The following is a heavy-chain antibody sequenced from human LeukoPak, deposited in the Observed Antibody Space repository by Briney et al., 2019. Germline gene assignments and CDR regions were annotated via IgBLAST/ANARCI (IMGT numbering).Heavy chain of an antibody. V-gene: IGHV3-21*01. CDR3: ARDGCSSTSCQGYNFDY. J-gene: IGHJ4*02. CDR1: GFTFSSYS. Sequence: PGGSLRLSCAASGFTFSSYSMNWVRQAPGKGLEWVSSISSSSYIYYADSVKGRFTISRDNAKNSLYLQMNSLRAEDTAVYYCARDGCSSTSCQGYNFDYWGQGTLVTVSS. CDR2: ISSSSYI. D-gene: IGHD2-2*01.